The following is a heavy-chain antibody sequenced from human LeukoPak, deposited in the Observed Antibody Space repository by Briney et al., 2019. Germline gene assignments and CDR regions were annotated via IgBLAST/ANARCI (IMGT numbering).Heavy chain of an antibody. CDR2: IYPGDSDT. D-gene: IGHD6-6*01. CDR1: GYSFTSYW. V-gene: IGHV5-51*01. Sequence: GVSLQISCKGSGYSFTSYWIGWVRQMPGKGLEWMGIIYPGDSDTRYSPSFQGQVTISADKSISTAYLQWSSLKSSDTAMYYCARGPLVSRPQGAFDIWGQGTMVTVSS. CDR3: ARGPLVSRPQGAFDI. J-gene: IGHJ3*02.